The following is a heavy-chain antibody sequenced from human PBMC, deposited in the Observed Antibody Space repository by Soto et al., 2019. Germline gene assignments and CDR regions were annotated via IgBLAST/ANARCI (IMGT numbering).Heavy chain of an antibody. D-gene: IGHD3-16*02. CDR3: ARARFVWGSYRAVGTFDY. J-gene: IGHJ4*02. CDR2: INHSGST. Sequence: SETLSLTCAVYGGSFSGYYWSWIRQPPGKGLEWIGEINHSGSTNYNPSLKSRVTISVDTSKNQFSLKLSSVTAADTAVYYCARARFVWGSYRAVGTFDYWGQGTLVTVSS. V-gene: IGHV4-34*01. CDR1: GGSFSGYY.